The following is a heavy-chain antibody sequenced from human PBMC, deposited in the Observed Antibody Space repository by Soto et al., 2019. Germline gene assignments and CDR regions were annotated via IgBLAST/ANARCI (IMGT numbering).Heavy chain of an antibody. CDR2: IIPIFGTA. CDR1: GGTFSSYA. D-gene: IGHD2-8*01. Sequence: ASVKVSCKASGGTFSSYAISWVRQAPGQGLEWMGGIIPIFGTANYAQKFQGRVTITTDKSTSTAYMELSSLRPEDTAVYYCARGMRATGNFDYWGQGTLVTVSS. CDR3: ARGMRATGNFDY. J-gene: IGHJ4*02. V-gene: IGHV1-69*05.